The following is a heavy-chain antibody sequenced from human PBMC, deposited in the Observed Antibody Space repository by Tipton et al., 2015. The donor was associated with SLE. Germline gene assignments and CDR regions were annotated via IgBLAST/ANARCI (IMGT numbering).Heavy chain of an antibody. CDR1: GGSISSGNYY. J-gene: IGHJ6*03. CDR3: ARCGSSLTWDYYYMDV. D-gene: IGHD6-6*01. V-gene: IGHV4-61*02. CDR2: IFSKGST. Sequence: TLSLTCTVSGGSISSGNYYWSWIRQPAGKGLEWIGRIFSKGSTNSNLSLKSRVTISADTSKNQFSLKLNSVTDADTGVYYCARCGSSLTWDYYYMDVWGKGTTVTISS.